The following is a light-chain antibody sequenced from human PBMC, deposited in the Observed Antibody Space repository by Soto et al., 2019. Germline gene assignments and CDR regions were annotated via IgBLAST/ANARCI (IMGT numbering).Light chain of an antibody. CDR2: AAS. J-gene: IGKJ1*01. CDR3: QQSYSTAWT. V-gene: IGKV1-39*01. Sequence: DIQITQSPSTLCGSVGDGVTITCRASQTISSWLAWYQQRPGKAPHLLIFAASSLQSGVPSRFSGRRSGTEITLNISSLQPADVGTYYCQQSYSTAWTFGQGTKVDIK. CDR1: QTISSW.